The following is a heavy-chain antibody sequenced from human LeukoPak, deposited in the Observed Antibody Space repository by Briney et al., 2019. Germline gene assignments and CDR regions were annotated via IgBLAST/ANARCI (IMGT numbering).Heavy chain of an antibody. CDR3: ARLYCSGGTCYSDRGAFDI. V-gene: IGHV4-38-2*02. CDR1: GYSIDNGYY. Sequence: SETLSLTCTVSGYSIDNGYYWGWIRQPPGKGLEWIGSIYHSGNKYYNPSLKSRVTISVDTSKNQFSLKLSSVTAADTAVYYCARLYCSGGTCYSDRGAFDIWGQGTMVTVSS. CDR2: IYHSGNK. J-gene: IGHJ3*02. D-gene: IGHD2-15*01.